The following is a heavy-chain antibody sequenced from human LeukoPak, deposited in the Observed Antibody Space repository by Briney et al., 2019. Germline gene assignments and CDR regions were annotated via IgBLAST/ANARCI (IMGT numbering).Heavy chain of an antibody. CDR1: GYTFTSYG. J-gene: IGHJ4*02. Sequence: VASVKVSCKASGYTFTSYGISWVRQAPGQGLEWMGWINAYNGNTHYAQKLQGRVTMTTDTSTSTASIELNSLRSDDTAVYYCARAQAGIAVADYWGQGTLVTVSS. CDR2: INAYNGNT. D-gene: IGHD6-19*01. V-gene: IGHV1-18*01. CDR3: ARAQAGIAVADY.